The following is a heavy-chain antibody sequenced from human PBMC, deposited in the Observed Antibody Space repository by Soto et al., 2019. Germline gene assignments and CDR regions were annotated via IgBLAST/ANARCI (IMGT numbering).Heavy chain of an antibody. J-gene: IGHJ6*02. Sequence: GESLTISCTCSGYSFTRYWIGWVRQMPGKGLEWMGIIYPSDSDTRYSPSFQGQVTISADKSISTAYLQWSSLKASDTAMYYCARLKGGDHYYYYYGMDVWGQGTTVTVSS. D-gene: IGHD4-17*01. CDR2: IYPSDSDT. V-gene: IGHV5-51*01. CDR3: ARLKGGDHYYYYYGMDV. CDR1: GYSFTRYW.